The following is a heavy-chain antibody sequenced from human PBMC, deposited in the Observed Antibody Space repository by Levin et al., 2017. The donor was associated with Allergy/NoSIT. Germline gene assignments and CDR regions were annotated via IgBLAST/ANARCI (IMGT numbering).Heavy chain of an antibody. D-gene: IGHD3-22*01. J-gene: IGHJ4*02. V-gene: IGHV1-69*13. Sequence: SVKVSCKTSGGTFSSFAVNWVRQAPGQRLEWMGGIIPMSYITNYAQRFQGRVTFTADESTNTVYMELSSLRSEDTAVYYCARANRADSSGYYYHNWGQGTLVTVSS. CDR1: GGTFSSFA. CDR2: IIPMSYIT. CDR3: ARANRADSSGYYYHN.